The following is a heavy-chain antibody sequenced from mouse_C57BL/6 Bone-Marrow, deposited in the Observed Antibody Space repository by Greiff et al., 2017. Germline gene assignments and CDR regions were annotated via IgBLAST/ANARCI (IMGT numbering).Heavy chain of an antibody. CDR1: GYTFTSYW. CDR3: ARGVITTVDRFAY. Sequence: QVQLQQPGAELVKPGASVKLSCKASGYTFTSYWMHWVKQRPGQGLEWIGMIHPNSGSTNYNEKFKSKATLTVDKPSSTTYMQLSSLTSEDSAVYYWARGVITTVDRFAYWGQGTLVTVSA. CDR2: IHPNSGST. D-gene: IGHD1-1*01. V-gene: IGHV1-64*01. J-gene: IGHJ3*01.